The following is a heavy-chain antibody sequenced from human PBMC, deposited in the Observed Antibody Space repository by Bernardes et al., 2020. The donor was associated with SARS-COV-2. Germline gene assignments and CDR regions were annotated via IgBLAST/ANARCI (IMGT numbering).Heavy chain of an antibody. Sequence: GGSLRLSCAASGFTFSSYAMHWVRQAPGKGLEWVAVISYDGSNKYYADSAKGRFTISRDNSKNTLYLQMNSLRAEDTAVYYCARMQYQLNYYYYYGMDVWGQGTTVTVSS. J-gene: IGHJ6*02. CDR1: GFTFSSYA. CDR3: ARMQYQLNYYYYYGMDV. CDR2: ISYDGSNK. V-gene: IGHV3-30-3*01. D-gene: IGHD2-2*01.